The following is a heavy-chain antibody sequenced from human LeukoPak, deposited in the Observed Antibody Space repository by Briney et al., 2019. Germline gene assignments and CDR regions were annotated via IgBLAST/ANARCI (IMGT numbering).Heavy chain of an antibody. Sequence: ASVTVSCKASGYTFTTYYMHWVRQAPGQGLEWMGIINPGGGSTSYAQKFQGRVTMTRDMSTSTVYMELSSLRSEDTAVYYCARERYYGSGSVYNRVDYWGQGTLVTVSS. J-gene: IGHJ4*02. D-gene: IGHD3-10*01. CDR2: INPGGGST. V-gene: IGHV1-46*01. CDR1: GYTFTTYY. CDR3: ARERYYGSGSVYNRVDY.